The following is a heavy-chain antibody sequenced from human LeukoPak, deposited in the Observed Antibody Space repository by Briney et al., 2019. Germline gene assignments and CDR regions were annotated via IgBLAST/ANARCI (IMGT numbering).Heavy chain of an antibody. J-gene: IGHJ1*01. Sequence: GGSLRLSCTPSGFSFTNFAIGWVRQAPGRGPERVSRIRGGSGTFCADSVKGRLILTREDSSNTVYLQMNNLRVDDTAIFYCAKGDWLSNADAVWWGQGTQVTVSS. CDR1: GFSFTNFA. CDR3: AKGDWLSNADAVW. D-gene: IGHD1-1*01. V-gene: IGHV3-23*01. CDR2: IRGGSGT.